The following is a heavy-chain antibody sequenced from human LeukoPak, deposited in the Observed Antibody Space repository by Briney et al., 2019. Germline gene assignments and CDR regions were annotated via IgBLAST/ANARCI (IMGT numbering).Heavy chain of an antibody. D-gene: IGHD2-2*01. CDR2: INQDGSER. CDR3: ARGLDCRSTSCYLDT. Sequence: GGSLRRSCAASGFTFTKYWMTWVRQDPGKGLEWVANINQDGSERFYVDSVKGRFTISRDNAKNSLYLQMNSLGAEDTAVYYCARGLDCRSTSCYLDTWGQGTLVTVSS. J-gene: IGHJ4*02. V-gene: IGHV3-7*01. CDR1: GFTFTKYW.